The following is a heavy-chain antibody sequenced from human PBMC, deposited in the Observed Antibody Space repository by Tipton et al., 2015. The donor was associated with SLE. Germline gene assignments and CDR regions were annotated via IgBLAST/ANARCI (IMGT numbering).Heavy chain of an antibody. CDR2: IYSGGST. J-gene: IGHJ6*02. Sequence: PLRLSCAASGFTFSSYAMSWVRQAPGKGLEWVSVIYSGGSTYYADSVKGRFTISRDNSKNTLYLQMNSLRAEDTAVYYCAKDSAVTTPLYYYGMDVWGQGTTVTVSS. D-gene: IGHD4-17*01. V-gene: IGHV3-23*03. CDR1: GFTFSSYA. CDR3: AKDSAVTTPLYYYGMDV.